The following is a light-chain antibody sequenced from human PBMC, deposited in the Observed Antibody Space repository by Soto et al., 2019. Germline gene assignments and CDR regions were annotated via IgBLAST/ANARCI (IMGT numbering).Light chain of an antibody. V-gene: IGLV1-47*01. CDR2: RNN. CDR1: SSDIGAYDY. CDR3: AAWDDRLSGLV. Sequence: QSALTQPASVSGSPGQSITISCSGTSSDIGAYDYVSWYHQLPGTAPKLVIYRNNQRPSGVPDRISGSKSGTSASLAISGLRSEDEADYYCAAWDDRLSGLVFGRGTKLTVL. J-gene: IGLJ2*01.